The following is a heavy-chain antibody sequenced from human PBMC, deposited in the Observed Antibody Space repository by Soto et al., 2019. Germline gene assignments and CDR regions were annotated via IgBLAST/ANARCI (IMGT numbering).Heavy chain of an antibody. V-gene: IGHV1-18*01. CDR1: GYTFTSYG. CDR2: ISAYNGNT. D-gene: IGHD1-7*01. CDR3: ARDREGGTFHY. Sequence: QVQLVQSGAEVKKPGASVKVSCKASGYTFTSYGISWVRQAPGQGLEWMGWISAYNGNTNSAQKLQGRVTMTTDTPTRTAYKELRSLRSDDPAVDYCARDREGGTFHYWGQGTLVTVSS. J-gene: IGHJ4*02.